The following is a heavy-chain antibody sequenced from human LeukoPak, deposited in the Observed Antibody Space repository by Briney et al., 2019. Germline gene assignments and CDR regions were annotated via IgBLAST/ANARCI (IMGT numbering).Heavy chain of an antibody. CDR3: ATDQVVGSTGYRWFDP. D-gene: IGHD5-18*01. V-gene: IGHV4-4*02. CDR1: GGSISRSNW. CDR2: IYHSGST. Sequence: KPSGTLSLTCAVSGGSISRSNWWSWVRQSPGKGLEWIGEIYHSGSTSYNPSLKSRVTISMDKSKNQFSLKVSAVTAADTAVYYCATDQVVGSTGYRWFDPWGQGTLVTVSS. J-gene: IGHJ5*02.